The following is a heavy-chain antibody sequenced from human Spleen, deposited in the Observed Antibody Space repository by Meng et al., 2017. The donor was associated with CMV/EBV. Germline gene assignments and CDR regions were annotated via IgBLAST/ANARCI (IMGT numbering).Heavy chain of an antibody. CDR3: ARENWEKYYFDY. Sequence: GGSLRLSCTASGFTFNTYGMHWVRQAPGKGLEWVSFIRYDGSNKYYADSAKGRFTISRDNSENTLYLHVTSLRPEDTAVYYCARENWEKYYFDYWGQGALVTVSS. CDR2: IRYDGSNK. D-gene: IGHD1-26*01. CDR1: GFTFNTYG. J-gene: IGHJ4*02. V-gene: IGHV3-30*02.